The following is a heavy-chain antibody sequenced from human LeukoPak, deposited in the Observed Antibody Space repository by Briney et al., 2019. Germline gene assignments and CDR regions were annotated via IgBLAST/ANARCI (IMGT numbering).Heavy chain of an antibody. V-gene: IGHV4-39*07. CDR2: IYFSGNT. D-gene: IGHD5-18*01. CDR3: ARGAMGQNDAFDI. CDR1: GGFISSNSYY. Sequence: PSETLSLTCTVSGGFISSNSYYWGWIRQPPGKGLEWIGSIYFSGNTYYNPSLKSRVTISVDTSKNQFSLKLSSVTAADTAVYYCARGAMGQNDAFDIWGQGTMVTVSS. J-gene: IGHJ3*02.